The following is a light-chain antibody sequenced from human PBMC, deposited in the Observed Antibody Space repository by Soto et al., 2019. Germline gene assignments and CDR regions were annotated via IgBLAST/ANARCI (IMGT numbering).Light chain of an antibody. CDR2: KAS. Sequence: DIQMTQSPSTLSASVGHRVTITCRASQSISSWLAWYQQKPGKAPKLLIYKASSLESGVPSRFSGSGSGTEFTLTISSLQPDDFATYYCQQYNSQLTFGGGTKVEIK. CDR1: QSISSW. CDR3: QQYNSQLT. J-gene: IGKJ4*01. V-gene: IGKV1-5*03.